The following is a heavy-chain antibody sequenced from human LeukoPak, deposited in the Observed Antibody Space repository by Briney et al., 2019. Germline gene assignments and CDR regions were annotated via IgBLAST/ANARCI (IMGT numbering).Heavy chain of an antibody. V-gene: IGHV5-51*01. Sequence: GESLKISFQGSGYSFTSYWIGWVRPMPGKGLEWMGIIYPGDSDTRYSPSFQGQVTISADKSISTAYLQWSSLKASDTAMYYCARPRDSGGWYFFDYWGQGTLVTVSS. CDR3: ARPRDSGGWYFFDY. CDR2: IYPGDSDT. J-gene: IGHJ4*02. D-gene: IGHD6-19*01. CDR1: GYSFTSYW.